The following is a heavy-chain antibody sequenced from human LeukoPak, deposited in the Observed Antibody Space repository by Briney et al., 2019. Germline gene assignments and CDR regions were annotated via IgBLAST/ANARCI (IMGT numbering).Heavy chain of an antibody. CDR3: ASSAARSYYYMDV. CDR1: GGTFSSYA. D-gene: IGHD6-6*01. V-gene: IGHV1-69*05. CDR2: IIPIFGTA. Sequence: ASVKVSCKASGGTFSSYAISWVRQAPGQGLEWMGGIIPIFGTANYAQKFQGRVTITTDKSTSTAYMELSSLRSEDTAVYYCASSAARSYYYMDVWGKGTTVTVSS. J-gene: IGHJ6*03.